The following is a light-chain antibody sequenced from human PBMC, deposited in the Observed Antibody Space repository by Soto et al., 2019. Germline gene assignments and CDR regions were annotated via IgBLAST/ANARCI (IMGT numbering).Light chain of an antibody. J-gene: IGLJ1*01. V-gene: IGLV2-14*01. CDR2: QVT. CDR3: TSYSSMNLYV. CDR1: FSDIAVFNY. Sequence: QSALAQPASVSGSPGQSITISCTGSFSDIAVFNYVSWYQQYPGRAPKLLIYQVTSRASGVSHRFSGSKSGNTASLTISGLQHEDEDEYYCTSYSSMNLYVFGTGTKLTVL.